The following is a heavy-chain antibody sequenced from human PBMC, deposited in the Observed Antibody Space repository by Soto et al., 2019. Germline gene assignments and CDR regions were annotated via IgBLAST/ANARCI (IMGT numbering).Heavy chain of an antibody. D-gene: IGHD6-13*01. V-gene: IGHV3-23*01. J-gene: IGHJ4*02. CDR3: AKELSSRWFPLDH. CDR1: GFTFSDYA. CDR2: ISGSGGST. Sequence: EVQLLESGGGLVEPGGSLRLSCVTSGFTFSDYAMTWVRQAPGKGLEWVSSISGSGGSTYYADSVKGRFTISGDSSKNTLYLQMNSLRVDDTAVYYCAKELSSRWFPLDHWGQGGLVTVSS.